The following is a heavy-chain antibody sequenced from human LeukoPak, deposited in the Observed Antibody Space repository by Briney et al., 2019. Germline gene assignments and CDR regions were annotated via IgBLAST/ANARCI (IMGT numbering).Heavy chain of an antibody. V-gene: IGHV3-11*04. Sequence: AGSMRLSCAASAFTFSDYYMSWNRQAAREGLEWVSYISSNGSTIYYADSVKGRFTISRDNAKNSLYLQMNSLRAEDTAVYYCARDPYSSSWYTDYWGQGTLVTVSS. CDR2: ISSNGSTI. J-gene: IGHJ4*02. CDR3: ARDPYSSSWYTDY. CDR1: AFTFSDYY. D-gene: IGHD6-13*01.